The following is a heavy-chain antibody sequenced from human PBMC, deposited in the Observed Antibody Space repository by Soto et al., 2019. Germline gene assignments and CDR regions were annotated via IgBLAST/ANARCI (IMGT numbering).Heavy chain of an antibody. CDR2: IIPILGIA. CDR3: ARRGQLSTDAFDI. V-gene: IGHV1-69*02. D-gene: IGHD3-16*02. CDR1: GGTFSSYT. Sequence: QVQLVQSGAEVKKPGSSVKVSCKASGGTFSSYTISWVRQAPGQGLEWMGRIIPILGIANYAQKFQGRVTITADKSTRTAYMELSSLRSEDTAVYYCARRGQLSTDAFDIWGQGTMVTVSS. J-gene: IGHJ3*02.